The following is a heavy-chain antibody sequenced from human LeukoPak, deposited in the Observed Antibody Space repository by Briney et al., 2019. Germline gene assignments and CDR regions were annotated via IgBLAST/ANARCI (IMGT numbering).Heavy chain of an antibody. CDR3: ARGRPRVYCSSTSCSYNWFDP. D-gene: IGHD2-2*01. Sequence: PGRSLRLSCAASGFTFSSYAMHWVHQAPGKGLEWVAVISYDGSNKYYADSVKGRFTISRDNSKNTLYLQMNSLRAEDTAVYYCARGRPRVYCSSTSCSYNWFDPWGQGTLVTVSS. CDR1: GFTFSSYA. V-gene: IGHV3-30-3*01. CDR2: ISYDGSNK. J-gene: IGHJ5*02.